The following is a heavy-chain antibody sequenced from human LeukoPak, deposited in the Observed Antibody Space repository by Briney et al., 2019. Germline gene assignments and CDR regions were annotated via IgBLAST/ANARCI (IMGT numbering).Heavy chain of an antibody. CDR2: IYYSGST. CDR1: GGSISSSSYY. J-gene: IGHJ4*02. Sequence: SETLSLTCTVSGGSISSSSYYWGWIRQPPGKGLEWIGSIYYSGSTYYNPSLKSRVTISVDTSKNQFSLKLSSVTAADTAMYYCARAMVGPFDYWGQGTLVTVSS. V-gene: IGHV4-39*07. CDR3: ARAMVGPFDY. D-gene: IGHD3-10*01.